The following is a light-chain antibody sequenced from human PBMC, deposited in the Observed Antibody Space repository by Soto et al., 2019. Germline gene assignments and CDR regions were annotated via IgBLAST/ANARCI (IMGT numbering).Light chain of an antibody. CDR1: SGSIASNY. CDR3: QSYDSSNPVV. Sequence: NFMLTQPHSVSESPGKTVTISCTRSSGSIASNYVQWYQQRPGSAPTTVIYEDKQRPSGVPDRFSGSIDSSSNSASLTISGLKTEDEADYYCQSYDSSNPVVFGGGTKVTVL. CDR2: EDK. J-gene: IGLJ2*01. V-gene: IGLV6-57*04.